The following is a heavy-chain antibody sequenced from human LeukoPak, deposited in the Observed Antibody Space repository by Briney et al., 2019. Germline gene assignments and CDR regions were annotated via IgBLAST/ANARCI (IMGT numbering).Heavy chain of an antibody. CDR3: ASSYSSSGFDY. J-gene: IGHJ4*02. D-gene: IGHD6-6*01. CDR2: IYYSGST. CDR1: GGSFSGYY. V-gene: IGHV4-59*01. Sequence: SETLSLTCAVYGGSFSGYYWSWIRQPPGKGLEWIGYIYYSGSTNYNPSLKSRVTISVDTSKNQFSLKLSSVTAADTAVYYCASSYSSSGFDYWGQGTLVTVSS.